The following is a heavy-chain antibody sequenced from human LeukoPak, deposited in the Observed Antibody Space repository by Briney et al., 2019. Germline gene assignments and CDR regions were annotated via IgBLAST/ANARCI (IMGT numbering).Heavy chain of an antibody. CDR3: ASVRIAARSYYYYYMDV. Sequence: GASVKVSCKASGGTFSSYAIGWVRQAPGQGLEWMGGIIPIFGTANYAQKFQGRVTITADKSTSTAYMELSSLRSEDTAVYYCASVRIAARSYYYYYMDVWGKGTTVTVSS. D-gene: IGHD6-6*01. CDR2: IIPIFGTA. CDR1: GGTFSSYA. J-gene: IGHJ6*03. V-gene: IGHV1-69*06.